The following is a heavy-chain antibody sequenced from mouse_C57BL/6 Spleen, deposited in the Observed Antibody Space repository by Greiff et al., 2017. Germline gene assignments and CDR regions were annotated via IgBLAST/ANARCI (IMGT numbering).Heavy chain of an antibody. J-gene: IGHJ4*01. V-gene: IGHV1-52*01. CDR1: GYTFTSYW. D-gene: IGHD3-1*01. Sequence: QVQLQQPGAELVRPGSSVKLSCKASGYTFTSYWMHWVKQRPIQGLEWIGNIDPSDSETHYNQKFKDKATLTVDKSSSTAYMQLSSLTSEDSAVYYCARMGRGYRAMDYWGQGTSVTVSS. CDR3: ARMGRGYRAMDY. CDR2: IDPSDSET.